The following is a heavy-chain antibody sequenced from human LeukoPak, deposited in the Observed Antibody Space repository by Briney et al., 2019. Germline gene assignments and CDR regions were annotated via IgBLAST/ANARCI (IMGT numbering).Heavy chain of an antibody. D-gene: IGHD6-13*01. V-gene: IGHV1-69*13. Sequence: SVKVSCKASGGTFSSYAISWVRQAPGQGLEWMGGIIPIFGTANYAQKFQGRVTITADESTSTAYMELSSLRSEDTAVYYCAREGNSPGIAAAGTIDEYVYWGQGTLVTVSS. J-gene: IGHJ4*02. CDR1: GGTFSSYA. CDR2: IIPIFGTA. CDR3: AREGNSPGIAAAGTIDEYVY.